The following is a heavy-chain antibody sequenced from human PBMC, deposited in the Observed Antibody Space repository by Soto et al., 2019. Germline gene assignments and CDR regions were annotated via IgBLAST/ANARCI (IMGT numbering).Heavy chain of an antibody. CDR1: GFTFSSYA. CDR2: ISGSGGST. D-gene: IGHD6-19*01. CDR3: AANSGWYHAFDI. J-gene: IGHJ3*02. V-gene: IGHV3-23*01. Sequence: EVQLLESGGGLVQPGGSLRLSCAASGFTFSSYAMSWVRQAPGKGLEWVSVISGSGGSTYYADSVKGRCTISRDNSKNTLYLQMNSLRAEDTAVYYCAANSGWYHAFDIWGQGTMVTVSS.